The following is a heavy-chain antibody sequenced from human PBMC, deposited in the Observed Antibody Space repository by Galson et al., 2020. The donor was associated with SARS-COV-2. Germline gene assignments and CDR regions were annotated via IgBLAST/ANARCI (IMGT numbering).Heavy chain of an antibody. CDR1: GFTFSSYA. J-gene: IGHJ4*02. CDR3: AKFTLDGSGFQAPCYFDY. V-gene: IGHV3-23*01. Sequence: GESLKISCAASGFTFSSYAMSWVRQAPGKGLEWVSAISGSGGSTYYADSVKGRFTISRDNSKNTLYLQMNSLRAEDTAVYYCAKFTLDGSGFQAPCYFDYWGQGTLVTVSS. CDR2: ISGSGGST. D-gene: IGHD3-10*01.